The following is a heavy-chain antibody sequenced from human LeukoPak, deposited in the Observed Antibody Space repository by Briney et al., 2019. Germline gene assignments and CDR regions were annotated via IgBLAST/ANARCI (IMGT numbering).Heavy chain of an antibody. V-gene: IGHV4-39*07. D-gene: IGHD1-14*01. CDR3: AKTASHGSTDY. CDR1: GGSISSSSYY. J-gene: IGHJ4*02. Sequence: PSETLSLTCTVSGGSISSSSYYWGWIRQPPGKGLEWIGSIYYSGSTYYNPSLKSRVTISVDTSKNQFSLKLSSVTAADTAVYYCAKTASHGSTDYWGQGTLVTVSS. CDR2: IYYSGST.